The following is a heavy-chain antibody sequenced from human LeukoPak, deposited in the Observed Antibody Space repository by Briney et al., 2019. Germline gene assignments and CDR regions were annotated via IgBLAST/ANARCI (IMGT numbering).Heavy chain of an antibody. CDR1: GGSFSGYY. V-gene: IGHV4-34*01. CDR3: ARGNDYDSSGYYWEGGYYYYGMDV. D-gene: IGHD3-22*01. Sequence: SETLSLTCAVYGGSFSGYYWSWIRQPPGKGLEWIGEINHSGSTNYNPSLKSRVTISVDTSKNQFSLKLSSVTAADTAVYYCARGNDYDSSGYYWEGGYYYYGMDVWGQGTTVTVSS. J-gene: IGHJ6*02. CDR2: INHSGST.